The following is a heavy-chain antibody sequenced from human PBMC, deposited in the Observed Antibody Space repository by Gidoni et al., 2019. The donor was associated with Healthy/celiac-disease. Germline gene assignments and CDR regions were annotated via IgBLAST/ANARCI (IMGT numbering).Heavy chain of an antibody. CDR1: GFTFSSYG. J-gene: IGHJ6*02. CDR3: ARDGSGSYYYYYGMDV. CDR2: IGYDGSNK. V-gene: IGHV3-33*01. Sequence: QVQLVESGGGVVQPGRSLRLSCAASGFTFSSYGMHWVRQAPGKGLEWVAVIGYDGSNKYYADSVKGRFTISRDNSKNTLYLQMNSLRAEDTAVYYCARDGSGSYYYYYGMDVWGQGTTVTVSS. D-gene: IGHD1-26*01.